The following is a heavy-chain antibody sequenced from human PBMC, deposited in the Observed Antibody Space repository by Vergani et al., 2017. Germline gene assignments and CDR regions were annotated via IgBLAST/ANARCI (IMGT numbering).Heavy chain of an antibody. CDR1: GFTFSNYA. J-gene: IGHJ6*02. D-gene: IGHD2-21*02. Sequence: EVQLLESGGGLVQPGGSLRLSCAASGFTFSNYAMTWVRQAPGKGLEWVSEISGSGGSIYHVDSVKGRFTISRDNSKNTLYLQMNSLRVEDTDVYYCATSQTYGGGDCLNYYGLDVWGQGTMVTVSS. CDR2: ISGSGGSI. CDR3: ATSQTYGGGDCLNYYGLDV. V-gene: IGHV3-23*01.